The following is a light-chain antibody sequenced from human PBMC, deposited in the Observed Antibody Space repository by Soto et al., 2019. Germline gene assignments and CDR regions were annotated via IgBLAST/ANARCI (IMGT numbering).Light chain of an antibody. V-gene: IGLV2-14*03. J-gene: IGLJ1*01. CDR2: DVS. CDR1: SSDIGAYNS. Sequence: TQSATGSGSPGQPITISCTGTSSDIGAYNSVSWYQLHPGKAPKLMIFDVSCRPSGVSNRFSGSKSGNTASLTISGLQAEDEADYFCSSYSSITTYVFGIGTKVTVL. CDR3: SSYSSITTYV.